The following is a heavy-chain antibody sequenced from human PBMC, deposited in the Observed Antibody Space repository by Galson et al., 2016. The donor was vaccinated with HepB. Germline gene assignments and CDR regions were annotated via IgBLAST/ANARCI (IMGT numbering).Heavy chain of an antibody. Sequence: SLRLSCAASGITLRNFIIHRVRQAPGKGLEWVAVKWYDGSNKYYADSVKGRFTISRADSKNTLYLQMNSLRAEDTAVYYCARDTGGDCSSNSCFGWSDPWGQGTLVTVSS. CDR1: GITLRNFI. D-gene: IGHD2-2*01. CDR2: KWYDGSNK. CDR3: ARDTGGDCSSNSCFGWSDP. V-gene: IGHV3-33*08. J-gene: IGHJ5*02.